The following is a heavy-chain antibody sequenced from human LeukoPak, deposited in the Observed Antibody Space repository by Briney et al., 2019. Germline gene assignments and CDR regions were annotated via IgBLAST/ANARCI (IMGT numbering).Heavy chain of an antibody. CDR2: ISGSGGST. D-gene: IGHD2-2*02. V-gene: IGHV3-23*01. CDR1: GFTFSSYA. CDR3: AKNNIVVVPAAIYRDY. J-gene: IGHJ4*02. Sequence: GGSLRLSCAASGFTFSSYAMSWVRQAPGKGLEWASAISGSGGSTYYADSVKGRFTISRDNSKNTLYLQMNSLRAEDTAVYYCAKNNIVVVPAAIYRDYWGQGTLVTVSS.